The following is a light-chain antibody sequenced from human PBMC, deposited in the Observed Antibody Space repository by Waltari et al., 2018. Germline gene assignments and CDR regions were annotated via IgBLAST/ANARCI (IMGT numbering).Light chain of an antibody. V-gene: IGLV2-14*03. CDR1: GNDVGGYNY. J-gene: IGLJ2*01. Sequence: QSALTQPASVSGSPGQSITISCSGTGNDVGGYNYVSWSQHHPGKVPKPVFYDVTKGPSGGANRFSGSKSDNAASLTISGLQPEDEADYYCSSYASSATVIFGGGTKLTVL. CDR2: DVT. CDR3: SSYASSATVI.